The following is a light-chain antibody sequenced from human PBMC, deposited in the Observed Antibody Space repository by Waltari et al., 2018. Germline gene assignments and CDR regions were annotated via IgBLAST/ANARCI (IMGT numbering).Light chain of an antibody. CDR1: QSISSW. J-gene: IGKJ4*01. CDR2: KPS. CDR3: QQYNSYSLT. Sequence: DIEMTQSPSTLPASVGDRVTITCRTTQSISSWLAWYQQQPGKAPKLLTYKPSYLESGVPLRFSGSGSGTLFTLTITSLQPDDFATYYCQQYNSYSLTFGGGTKVQMK. V-gene: IGKV1-5*03.